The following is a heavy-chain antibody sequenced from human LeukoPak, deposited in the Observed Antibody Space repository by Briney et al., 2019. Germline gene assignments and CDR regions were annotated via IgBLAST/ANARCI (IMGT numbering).Heavy chain of an antibody. CDR3: VRGSTLRHYQY. Sequence: SETLSLTCTVSGGSISSYYWSWLRQSPGKGLEWIGHIYYSGSTYYNPSLKSRVTVSVDTSKNQFSLKLSSVTAADTAVYYCVRGSTLRHYQYWGQGTLVTVSS. V-gene: IGHV4-59*08. CDR2: IYYSGST. D-gene: IGHD3-16*01. J-gene: IGHJ4*02. CDR1: GGSISSYY.